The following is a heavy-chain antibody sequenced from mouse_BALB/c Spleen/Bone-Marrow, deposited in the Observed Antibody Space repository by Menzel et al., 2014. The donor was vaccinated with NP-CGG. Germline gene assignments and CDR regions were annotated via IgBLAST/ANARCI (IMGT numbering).Heavy chain of an antibody. CDR1: GFTFSSYG. Sequence: EVMLAESGGDLVKPGGSLKLSCAASGFTFSSYGMSWVRQTPEKRLEWVATISGGGSYIYYADNVKGRFIISRDNAKNNLYLQVRSLRSEDTALYYCAREGYDYDWFADWGQGTLVTVSA. J-gene: IGHJ3*01. CDR3: AREGYDYDWFAD. CDR2: ISGGGSYI. D-gene: IGHD2-4*01. V-gene: IGHV5-9-2*01.